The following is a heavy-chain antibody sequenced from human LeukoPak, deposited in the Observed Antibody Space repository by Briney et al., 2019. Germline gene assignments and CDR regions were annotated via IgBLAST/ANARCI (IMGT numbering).Heavy chain of an antibody. CDR3: ARHRYGSSSYYYMDV. V-gene: IGHV4-39*01. Sequence: SETLSLTCTVSGGSISSSSYYWGWIRQPPGKGLEWIGSIYYSGSTYYNPSLKSRVTISVDTSKNQFSLKLSSVTAADTAVYYCARHRYGSSSYYYMDVWGKGTTVTVSS. CDR2: IYYSGST. J-gene: IGHJ6*03. D-gene: IGHD6-6*01. CDR1: GGSISSSSYY.